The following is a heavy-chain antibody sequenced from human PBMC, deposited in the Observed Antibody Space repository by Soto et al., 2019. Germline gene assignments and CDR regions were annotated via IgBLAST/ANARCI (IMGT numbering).Heavy chain of an antibody. J-gene: IGHJ6*02. CDR3: ARSAPGRYCSSTSCYAGGRYYYYGMDV. V-gene: IGHV4-31*03. CDR2: IYYSGST. Sequence: SETLSLTCTVSGGSISSGGYYWSWIRQHPGKGLERIGYIYYSGSTYYNPSLKSRVTISVDTSKNQFSLKLSSVTAADTAVHYCARSAPGRYCSSTSCYAGGRYYYYGMDVWGQGTTVTVSS. D-gene: IGHD2-2*01. CDR1: GGSISSGGYY.